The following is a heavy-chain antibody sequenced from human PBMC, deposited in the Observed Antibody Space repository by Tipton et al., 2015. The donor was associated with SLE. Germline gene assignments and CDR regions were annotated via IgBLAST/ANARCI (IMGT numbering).Heavy chain of an antibody. D-gene: IGHD3-3*01. CDR1: GFTFSSYG. CDR2: IKSKTDGGTT. J-gene: IGHJ4*02. CDR3: TTGLRPLRFDY. V-gene: IGHV3-15*01. Sequence: SLRLSCAASGFTFSSYGMHWVRQAPGKGLEWVGRIKSKTDGGTTDYAAPVKGRFTISRDDSKNTLYLQMNSLKTEDTAVYYCTTGLRPLRFDYWGQGTLVTVSS.